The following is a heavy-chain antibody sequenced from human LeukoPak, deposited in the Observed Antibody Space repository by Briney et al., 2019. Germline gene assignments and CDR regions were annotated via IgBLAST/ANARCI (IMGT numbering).Heavy chain of an antibody. J-gene: IGHJ3*02. D-gene: IGHD3-3*01. V-gene: IGHV3-7*01. Sequence: GGSLRLSCAASGFTFSSYWMSWVRQAPGKGLEWVANIKQDGSEKYYVDSVKGRFTISRDNAKNSLYLQMNSLRAEDTAVYYCARDNAQGGYDFWSGYSDAFDIWGQGTMATVSS. CDR2: IKQDGSEK. CDR3: ARDNAQGGYDFWSGYSDAFDI. CDR1: GFTFSSYW.